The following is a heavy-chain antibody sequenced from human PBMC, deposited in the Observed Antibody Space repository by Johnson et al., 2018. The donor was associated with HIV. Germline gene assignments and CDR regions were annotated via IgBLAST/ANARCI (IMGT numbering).Heavy chain of an antibody. V-gene: IGHV3-74*01. CDR2: VNNDGSNK. CDR1: GFTFSNYW. D-gene: IGHD6-19*01. Sequence: EVQLLESGGGLVQPGGSLRLSCAVSGFTFSNYWMHWVRQAPGKGLVWVSRVNNDGSNKYYADSVKGRFTISRDNSKNPLYLQMNSLRAEDTAVYYCARDNGAVAGPECACDIWCQGTMVTVSS. J-gene: IGHJ3*02. CDR3: ARDNGAVAGPECACDI.